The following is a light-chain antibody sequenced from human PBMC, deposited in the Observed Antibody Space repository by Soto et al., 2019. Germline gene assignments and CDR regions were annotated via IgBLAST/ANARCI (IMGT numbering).Light chain of an antibody. J-gene: IGLJ3*02. CDR3: CSYAGSSTWV. CDR1: NSNIGNNY. V-gene: IGLV1-51*01. Sequence: QSVLTQPPSVSATPGQTVTISCSGSNSNIGNNYVSWYQQLPGTAPKLLIYDNNKRPSEIPDRFSGSKSGPSATLGITGLQTGDEADYYCCSYAGSSTWVFGGGTQLTVL. CDR2: DNN.